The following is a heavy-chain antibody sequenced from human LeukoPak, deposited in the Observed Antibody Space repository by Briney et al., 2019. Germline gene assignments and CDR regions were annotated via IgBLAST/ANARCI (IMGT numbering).Heavy chain of an antibody. Sequence: SETPSLTCAVYDGSFSGYYWSWIRQPPGKGLEWIGEINHSGSTNYNPSLKSRVTISLDTSKSQFSLKVRYVTAADTAVYYCARGLNDSWTGENYWGQGTLVTVSS. CDR2: INHSGST. V-gene: IGHV4-34*01. CDR1: DGSFSGYY. CDR3: ARGLNDSWTGENY. D-gene: IGHD3-3*01. J-gene: IGHJ4*02.